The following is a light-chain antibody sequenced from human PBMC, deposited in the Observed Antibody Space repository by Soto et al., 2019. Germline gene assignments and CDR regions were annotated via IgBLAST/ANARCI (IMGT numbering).Light chain of an antibody. V-gene: IGKV1-39*01. Sequence: DIQMTQSPSSLSASVGDRVTITCRASQEIINYVNWYQQRPGRAPNLLIFGSFKLQPGVPSRFRGSGSGTDFTLTITTLQREDFATYFRQQTYASPLTFGGGTRVE. CDR1: QEIINY. CDR3: QQTYASPLT. J-gene: IGKJ4*01. CDR2: GSF.